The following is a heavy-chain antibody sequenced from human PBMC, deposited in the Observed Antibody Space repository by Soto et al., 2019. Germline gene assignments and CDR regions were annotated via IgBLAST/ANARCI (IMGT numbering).Heavy chain of an antibody. Sequence: QAQLVESGGGVVQPGRSLSLSCAASGFTFNIYAMHWVRQAPGKGLEWVAIISFDGNNILYVDSVKGRFTISRDNSENTLYLQMNGLRAEDTAVYYCVRKDFWSGTASVSRAMDVWGQGTTVTVSS. J-gene: IGHJ6*02. CDR1: GFTFNIYA. CDR3: VRKDFWSGTASVSRAMDV. D-gene: IGHD3-3*01. V-gene: IGHV3-30-3*01. CDR2: ISFDGNNI.